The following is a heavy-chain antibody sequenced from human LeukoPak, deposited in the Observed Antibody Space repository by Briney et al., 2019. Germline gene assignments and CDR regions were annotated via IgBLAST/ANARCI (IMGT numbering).Heavy chain of an antibody. CDR2: VSAYNGNT. D-gene: IGHD2-2*01. Sequence: ASVKVSCKGSGYTFTSYGISWVRQAPGQGLEWVGWVSAYNGNTNYAQKLQGRVTMTTDTSTSTAYMELRSLRSDDTAVYYCARDESHIVVVPAAIPRDYYYYGMDVWGQGTTVTVSS. V-gene: IGHV1-18*01. CDR3: ARDESHIVVVPAAIPRDYYYYGMDV. J-gene: IGHJ6*02. CDR1: GYTFTSYG.